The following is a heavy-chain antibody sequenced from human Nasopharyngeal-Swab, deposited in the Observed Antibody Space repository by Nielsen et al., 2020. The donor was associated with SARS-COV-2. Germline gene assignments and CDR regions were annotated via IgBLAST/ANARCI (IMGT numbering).Heavy chain of an antibody. Sequence: WIRQPPGKGLEWIGYIYYSTNTNYNPSRSTSYNPFLKSRVTISVDTSRGQFSLKLSSVTAADSAVYYCARHTYHYYYFYMDVWGRGTTVTVSS. CDR2: IYYSTNT. J-gene: IGHJ6*03. CDR3: ARHTYHYYYFYMDV. D-gene: IGHD2-21*01. V-gene: IGHV4-59*08.